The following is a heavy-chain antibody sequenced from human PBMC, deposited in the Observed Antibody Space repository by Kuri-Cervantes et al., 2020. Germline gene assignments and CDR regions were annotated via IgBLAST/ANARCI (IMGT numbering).Heavy chain of an antibody. CDR2: ISYDGSNK. CDR3: ARAPLRDSSGYYYRDWYFDF. J-gene: IGHJ2*01. D-gene: IGHD3-22*01. Sequence: GGSLGLSCAVSGFTFSSYGMHWVRQPPGKGLEWVAVISYDGSNKYYADSVKGRFTISRDNSKNTLYLQMNSLRAEDTAVYYCARAPLRDSSGYYYRDWYFDFWGRGTLVTVSS. V-gene: IGHV3-30*03. CDR1: GFTFSSYG.